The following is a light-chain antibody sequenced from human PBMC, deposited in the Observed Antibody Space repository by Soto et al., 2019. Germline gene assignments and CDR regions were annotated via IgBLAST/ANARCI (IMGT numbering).Light chain of an antibody. CDR3: QQRSNWPWT. J-gene: IGKJ1*01. CDR2: DAS. Sequence: EIVLTQSPATLSLSPGERATLSCRASQSVSSYLAWYQQKPGQAPRLLIYDASNRATGIPARFSGSGSGTDSTLTISSLEPEEFAVYYCQQRSNWPWTFGQGTKVEIK. V-gene: IGKV3-11*01. CDR1: QSVSSY.